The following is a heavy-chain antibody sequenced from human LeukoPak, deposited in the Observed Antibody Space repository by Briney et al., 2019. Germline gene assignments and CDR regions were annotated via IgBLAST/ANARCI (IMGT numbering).Heavy chain of an antibody. CDR3: ARGGAARPDY. J-gene: IGHJ4*02. D-gene: IGHD6-6*01. CDR1: GFTFNYFG. Sequence: PGGSLRLSCVVSGFTFNYFGMNWVRQAPGKGLEWVSYISSDSRTVDYADSVRGRWTISRDNARNSLYLQMNTLRAEDTAVYFCARGGAARPDYWGRGTLVSVSS. V-gene: IGHV3-48*01. CDR2: ISSDSRTV.